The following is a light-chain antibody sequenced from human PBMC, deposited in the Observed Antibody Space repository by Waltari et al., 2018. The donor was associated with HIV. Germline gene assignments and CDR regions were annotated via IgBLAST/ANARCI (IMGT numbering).Light chain of an antibody. CDR2: GAS. CDR1: QSIRSNF. Sequence: EIVLTQSPATLSLSPGARATLSCRASQSIRSNFLAWYQQKPGQAPRLLMYGASSRAIDIPDRFSGSGSGADFTLTISRLEPEDFAIYYCQQYGSPLPWTFGQGTKVEIK. V-gene: IGKV3-20*01. CDR3: QQYGSPLPWT. J-gene: IGKJ1*01.